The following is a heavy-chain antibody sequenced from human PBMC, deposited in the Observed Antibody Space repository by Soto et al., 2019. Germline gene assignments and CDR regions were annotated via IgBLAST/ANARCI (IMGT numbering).Heavy chain of an antibody. CDR1: GGSISSSNW. CDR3: ARVLGNDAFDI. CDR2: IYHSGST. D-gene: IGHD3-3*02. Sequence: QVQLQESGPGLVKPSGTLSLTCAVSGGSISSSNWWSWVRQPPGKGLEWIGEIYHSGSTNYTPSLKSQDTISVEKSKNQFPLKLSSVTAADTAVYYCARVLGNDAFDIWGQGTMVTVSS. J-gene: IGHJ3*02. V-gene: IGHV4-4*02.